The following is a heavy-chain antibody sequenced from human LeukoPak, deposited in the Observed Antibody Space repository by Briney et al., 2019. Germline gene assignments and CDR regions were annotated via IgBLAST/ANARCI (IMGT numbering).Heavy chain of an antibody. Sequence: SETLSLTCTVSGGSISSYYWSWIRQPAGKGLEWIGRIYTSGSTNYNPSLKSRVTMSVDTSKNQFSLKLSSVTAADTAVYSCARDGLLWFGDDDAFDIWGQGTMVTVSS. J-gene: IGHJ3*02. D-gene: IGHD3-10*01. CDR3: ARDGLLWFGDDDAFDI. V-gene: IGHV4-4*07. CDR2: IYTSGST. CDR1: GGSISSYY.